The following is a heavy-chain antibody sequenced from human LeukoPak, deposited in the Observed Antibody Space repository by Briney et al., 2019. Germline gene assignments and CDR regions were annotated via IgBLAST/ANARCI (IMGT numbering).Heavy chain of an antibody. CDR1: GFTFSDHY. CDR2: IRDKANSFTT. CDR3: ARGASSSRPKYYHALDV. D-gene: IGHD2-2*01. J-gene: IGHJ6*02. Sequence: PGGSLRLSCVASGFTFSDHYMAWVRQVPGKGLEWVGRIRDKANSFTTEYAASVKGRYTVSRDDSERSVYLQMQSLNIDDSAVYYCARGASSSRPKYYHALDVWGQGSTVTVSS. V-gene: IGHV3-72*01.